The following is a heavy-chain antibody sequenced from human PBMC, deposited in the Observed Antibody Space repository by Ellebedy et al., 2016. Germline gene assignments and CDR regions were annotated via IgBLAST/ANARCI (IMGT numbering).Heavy chain of an antibody. CDR2: TYYRSKWFN. Sequence: SQTLSLTXXISGDSVPSNRVAWNWIRQSPSRGLEWLGRTYYRSKWFNDYAVSVKSRITINPDTSKNQFSLQLNSVTPEDTAVYYCTRGGGAMDYWGQGTLVTVSS. CDR3: TRGGGAMDY. J-gene: IGHJ4*02. CDR1: GDSVPSNRVA. D-gene: IGHD3-16*01. V-gene: IGHV6-1*01.